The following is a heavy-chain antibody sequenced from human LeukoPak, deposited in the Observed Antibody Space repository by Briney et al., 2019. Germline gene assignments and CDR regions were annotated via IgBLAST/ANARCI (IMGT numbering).Heavy chain of an antibody. CDR1: GFTFSDYY. Sequence: GGSLRLSCAASGFTFSDYYMSWIRQAPGKGLEWVSSISGSGNILYYADSVKGRFTISRDNAKNSLYLQMNSLRVEDTAVYYCASDYPLYFYYMDVWGKGTTVTVSS. CDR2: ISGSGNIL. J-gene: IGHJ6*03. V-gene: IGHV3-11*01. CDR3: ASDYPLYFYYMDV.